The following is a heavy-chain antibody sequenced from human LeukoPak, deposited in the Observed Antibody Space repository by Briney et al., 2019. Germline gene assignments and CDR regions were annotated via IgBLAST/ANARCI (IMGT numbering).Heavy chain of an antibody. V-gene: IGHV4-39*01. CDR1: GGSISSRGYY. CDR3: ARHEYSGSYYGLSWFDP. Sequence: SETLSLTCTVSGGSISSRGYYWGWIRQLPGKGLEWIASIYYSGSTYYNPSLKSRVTISVDTSKNQLSLKLSSLTAADTAVYYCARHEYSGSYYGLSWFDPWGQGTLVTVSS. J-gene: IGHJ5*02. D-gene: IGHD1-26*01. CDR2: IYYSGST.